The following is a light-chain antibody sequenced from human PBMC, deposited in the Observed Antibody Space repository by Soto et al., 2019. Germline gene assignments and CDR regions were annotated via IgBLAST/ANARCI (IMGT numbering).Light chain of an antibody. CDR3: SSFTSTFTHV. Sequence: QSALTQPASVSGSPGQSITISCAGTSGDIGGYDYVSWYQQHPGKAPKLIIFDVTDRPSGISDRCSGSKSASTASLTISGLRTEDEADYYCSSFTSTFTHVFGTGTKVTVL. J-gene: IGLJ1*01. CDR2: DVT. CDR1: SGDIGGYDY. V-gene: IGLV2-14*03.